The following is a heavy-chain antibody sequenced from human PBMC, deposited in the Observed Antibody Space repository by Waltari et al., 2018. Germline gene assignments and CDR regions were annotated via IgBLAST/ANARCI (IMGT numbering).Heavy chain of an antibody. CDR1: GYPFTNYA. Sequence: QVQLVQSGAEVKKPGASVKVSCKASGYPFTNYAMHWVRQAAGQRLEWMGWINAGNGNTKYSQKFQGRVTITRDTSASTAYMELSSLRSEDTAVYYCARDRSPGKDYYGMDVWGQGTTVTVSS. CDR2: INAGNGNT. V-gene: IGHV1-3*01. D-gene: IGHD3-10*01. CDR3: ARDRSPGKDYYGMDV. J-gene: IGHJ6*02.